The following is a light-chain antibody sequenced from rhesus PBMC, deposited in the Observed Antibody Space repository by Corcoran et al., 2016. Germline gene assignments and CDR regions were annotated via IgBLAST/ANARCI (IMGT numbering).Light chain of an antibody. CDR1: PGISSW. J-gene: IGKJ2*01. CDR3: QQYDDLPYS. Sequence: DIQMTQSPSSLSASVGDKVTITCHASPGISSWLAWYQQTPGKAPKPLIYAASSLQSGVPSRSSGSGSGTYYTLTISSLQPEDFATYDCQQYDDLPYSFGQGTKVEIK. V-gene: IGKV1-19*01. CDR2: AAS.